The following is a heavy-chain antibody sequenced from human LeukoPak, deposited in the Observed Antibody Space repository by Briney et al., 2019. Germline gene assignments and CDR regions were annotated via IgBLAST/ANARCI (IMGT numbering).Heavy chain of an antibody. D-gene: IGHD3-22*01. J-gene: IGHJ4*02. V-gene: IGHV1-69*06. CDR3: ARDARGVYYYDSSGYYLDY. CDR1: GGTFSSYA. Sequence: WASVKVSCKASGGTFSSYAISWVRQAPGQGLEWMGGIIPIFGTANYAQKFQGRVTITADKSTSTAYMELSSLRSEDTAVYYCARDARGVYYYDSSGYYLDYWGQGTLVTVSS. CDR2: IIPIFGTA.